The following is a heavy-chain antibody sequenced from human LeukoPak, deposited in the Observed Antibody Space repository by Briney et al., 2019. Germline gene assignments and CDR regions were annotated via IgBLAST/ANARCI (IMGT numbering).Heavy chain of an antibody. CDR3: ARADGYSGSYYGFDY. Sequence: GGSLRLSCAASGFTFDDYGMSWVRQAPGKGLEWVSGINWNGGSTGYADSVKGRFTISRDNAKNSLYLQMNSLRAEDTALYYCARADGYSGSYYGFDYWGQGTLVTVSS. D-gene: IGHD1-26*01. V-gene: IGHV3-20*04. CDR1: GFTFDDYG. CDR2: INWNGGST. J-gene: IGHJ4*02.